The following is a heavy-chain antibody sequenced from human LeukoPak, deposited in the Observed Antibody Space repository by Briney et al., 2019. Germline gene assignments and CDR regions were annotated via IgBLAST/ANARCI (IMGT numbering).Heavy chain of an antibody. Sequence: SETLSLTCTVSGGSISSHYWSWLRQPPGKGLEWIGYIYYSGSTNYNPSLKSRVTISVDTSKNQFSLKLSSVTAADTAVYYCARTAIRDGYNLVSWGQGILVTVSS. CDR3: ARTAIRDGYNLVS. V-gene: IGHV4-59*11. CDR2: IYYSGST. D-gene: IGHD5-24*01. J-gene: IGHJ5*02. CDR1: GGSISSHY.